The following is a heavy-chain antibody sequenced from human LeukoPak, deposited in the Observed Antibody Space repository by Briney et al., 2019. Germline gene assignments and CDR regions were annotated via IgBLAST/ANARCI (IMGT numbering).Heavy chain of an antibody. V-gene: IGHV4-34*01. CDR3: ARGPAAVHP. Sequence: PSETLSLTCAVYGYSLTNHYWIWIRQPPGKGLEWVGEISHTGSTNYNPSLKSRLNISVDTPKNQFFLKLSSVTAADTAVYYCARGPAAVHPWGQGTLVTVSS. J-gene: IGHJ5*02. CDR2: ISHTGST. D-gene: IGHD6-13*01. CDR1: GYSLTNHY.